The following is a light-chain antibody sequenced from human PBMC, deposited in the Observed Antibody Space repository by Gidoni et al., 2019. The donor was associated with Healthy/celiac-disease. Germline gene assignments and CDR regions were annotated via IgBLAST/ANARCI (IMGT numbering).Light chain of an antibody. CDR1: QSVSSN. CDR2: GAS. V-gene: IGKV3-15*01. Sequence: EIVMTQSPATLSVSPGERATLSCRASQSVSSNLAWYQQKPGQAPRLLIYGASTRATGIPARFSGSGSGTEFTLTISSLQSEDFAVYYCQQYNNWPRRTFXXXTKVEIK. J-gene: IGKJ1*01. CDR3: QQYNNWPRRT.